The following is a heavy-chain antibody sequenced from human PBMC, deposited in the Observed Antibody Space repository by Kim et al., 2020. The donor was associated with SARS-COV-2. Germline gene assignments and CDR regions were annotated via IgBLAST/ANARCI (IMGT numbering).Heavy chain of an antibody. J-gene: IGHJ6*02. Sequence: SQTLSLTCTVSGGSISSGGYYWSWIRQHPGKGLEWIGYIYYSGSTYYNPSLKSRVTISVDTSKNQFSLKLSSVTAADTAVYYCARDHLVRFGELPYYYYYGMDVWGQGTTVTVSS. CDR2: IYYSGST. D-gene: IGHD3-10*01. CDR3: ARDHLVRFGELPYYYYYGMDV. V-gene: IGHV4-31*03. CDR1: GGSISSGGYY.